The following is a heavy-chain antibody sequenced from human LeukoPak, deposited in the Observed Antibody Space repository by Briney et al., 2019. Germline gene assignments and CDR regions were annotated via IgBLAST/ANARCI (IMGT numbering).Heavy chain of an antibody. CDR2: IGTSTTTI. CDR1: GFTFSSYS. J-gene: IGHJ4*02. V-gene: IGHV3-48*02. Sequence: PGGSLRLSCAASGFTFSSYSMNWVRQAPGKGLEWVSYIGTSTTTISYADSVKGRFTTSRDNAKNSLYLQMNSLRDEDTAVYYCARDFHYAFDYWGQGTLVTVSS. D-gene: IGHD2-2*01. CDR3: ARDFHYAFDY.